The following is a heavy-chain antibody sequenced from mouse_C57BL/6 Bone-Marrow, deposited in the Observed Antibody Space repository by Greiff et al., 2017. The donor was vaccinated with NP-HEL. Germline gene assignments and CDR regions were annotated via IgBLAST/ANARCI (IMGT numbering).Heavy chain of an antibody. CDR1: GYTFTNYW. V-gene: IGHV1-63*01. J-gene: IGHJ1*03. Sequence: QVQLQHSGAELVRPGTSVKMSCKASGYTFTNYWIGWAKQRPGHGLEWIGDIYPGGGYTNYNEKFKGKATLTADKSSSTAYMQFSSLTSEDSAIYYCARSRPWYFDVWGTGTTVTVSS. CDR3: ARSRPWYFDV. CDR2: IYPGGGYT.